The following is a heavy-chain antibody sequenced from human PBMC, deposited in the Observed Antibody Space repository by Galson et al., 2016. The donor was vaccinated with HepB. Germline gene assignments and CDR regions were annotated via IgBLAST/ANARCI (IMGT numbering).Heavy chain of an antibody. D-gene: IGHD3-3*01. V-gene: IGHV3-74*03. J-gene: IGHJ4*02. Sequence: SLRLSCAASGFTFNMYTMTWVRQAPGKGLVWVAHINNDGRTTTYADSVEGRFTISRDNAKNTVYLQMNSLRAEDTAVYYCAGDPGYDFWSGYISHNRFDFWGRGTLVTVSS. CDR3: AGDPGYDFWSGYISHNRFDF. CDR1: GFTFNMYT. CDR2: INNDGRTT.